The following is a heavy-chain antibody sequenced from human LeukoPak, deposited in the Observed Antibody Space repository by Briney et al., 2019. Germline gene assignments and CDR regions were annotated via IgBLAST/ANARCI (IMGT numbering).Heavy chain of an antibody. CDR2: INPSGGST. CDR3: WSLWFGETRYYYGMDV. V-gene: IGHV1-46*01. J-gene: IGHJ6*02. Sequence: GASVKVSCKASGYTFTSYFMHWVRQAPGQGLEWMGIINPSGGSTSYAQKFQDRVTMTRDTSTSTVYMELSSLRSEDTAVYYCWSLWFGETRYYYGMDVWGQGTTVTVSS. D-gene: IGHD3-10*01. CDR1: GYTFTSYF.